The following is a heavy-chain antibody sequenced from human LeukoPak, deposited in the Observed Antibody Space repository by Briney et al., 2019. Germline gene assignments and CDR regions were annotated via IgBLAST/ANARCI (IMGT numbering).Heavy chain of an antibody. J-gene: IGHJ4*02. Sequence: ASVKVSCKASGYTFTSYDINWVRQATGQGLEWMGWMNPNSGNTGYAQKFQGRVTITRNTSISTAYMELSSLRSEDTAVYYCARELVYCSGGSCYSFDYWGQGTLVTVSS. CDR3: ARELVYCSGGSCYSFDY. CDR2: MNPNSGNT. D-gene: IGHD2-15*01. CDR1: GYTFTSYD. V-gene: IGHV1-8*03.